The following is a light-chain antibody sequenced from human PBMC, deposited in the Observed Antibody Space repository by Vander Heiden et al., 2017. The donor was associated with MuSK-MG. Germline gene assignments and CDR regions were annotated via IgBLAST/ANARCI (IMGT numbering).Light chain of an antibody. CDR1: SSDVGRYNY. CDR2: EVS. CDR3: KSYTTGSTKV. Sequence: QSALTQPASVSGSPGPSITISCTGTSSDVGRYNYVSWYQQHPGKAPKLIIYEVSNRPSGVSNRFSGSKSGNTASLTISGLQAEDEADYYCKSYTTGSTKVFGTGTKVTVL. V-gene: IGLV2-14*01. J-gene: IGLJ1*01.